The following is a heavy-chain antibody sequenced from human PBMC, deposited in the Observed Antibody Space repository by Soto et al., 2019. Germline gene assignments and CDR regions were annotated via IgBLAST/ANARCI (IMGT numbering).Heavy chain of an antibody. D-gene: IGHD6-19*01. CDR1: GGSVSSNSYY. CDR2: VYHSGST. J-gene: IGHJ4*02. V-gene: IGHV4-61*01. Sequence: SETLSLTCTVSGGSVSSNSYYWSWIRQPPGKGLEWIGYVYHSGSTNYNPSLKSRVAISVDTSKNQFSLKLSSVTAADTAMYYCARDAAEVAGTGYWGQGTLVTVSS. CDR3: ARDAAEVAGTGY.